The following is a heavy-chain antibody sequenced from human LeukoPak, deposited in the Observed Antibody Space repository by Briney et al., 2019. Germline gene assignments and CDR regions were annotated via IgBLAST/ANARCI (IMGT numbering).Heavy chain of an antibody. CDR3: ASGVHYYGMDV. CDR1: FXXYX. Sequence: FXXYXXNXVRQAPGQGLEWMGWMNPNSGNTGYAQKFQGRVTMTRNTSISTAYMELSSLRSEDTAVYYCASGVHYYGMDVWGQGTTVTVSS. J-gene: IGHJ6*02. CDR2: MNPNSGNT. D-gene: IGHD2-8*01. V-gene: IGHV1-8*01.